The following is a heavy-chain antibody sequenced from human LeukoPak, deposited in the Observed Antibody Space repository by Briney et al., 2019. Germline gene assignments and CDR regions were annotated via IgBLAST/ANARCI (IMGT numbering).Heavy chain of an antibody. D-gene: IGHD6-19*01. J-gene: IGHJ4*02. Sequence: GGSLRLSCAASGFTFSSYAMSWVRQAPGKGLEWVSAISGSGGSTYYADSVKGRFTISRDDSKNTLYLQMNSLRAEDTAVYYCANGWYLDFGDYWGQGTLVTVSS. V-gene: IGHV3-23*01. CDR3: ANGWYLDFGDY. CDR1: GFTFSSYA. CDR2: ISGSGGST.